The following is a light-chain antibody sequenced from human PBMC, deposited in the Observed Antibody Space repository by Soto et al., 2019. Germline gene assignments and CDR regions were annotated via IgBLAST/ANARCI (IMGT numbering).Light chain of an antibody. Sequence: QSVLTQPASVSGSPGQSITISCTGTSSDVGGYNYVSWYQQHPGKAPKLMIYEVSSRPSGVSNRFSGSKSDNTASLTISGLQAEDEADYCCSSYTSSTSYVFGTGTKVTV. J-gene: IGLJ1*01. V-gene: IGLV2-14*01. CDR3: SSYTSSTSYV. CDR2: EVS. CDR1: SSDVGGYNY.